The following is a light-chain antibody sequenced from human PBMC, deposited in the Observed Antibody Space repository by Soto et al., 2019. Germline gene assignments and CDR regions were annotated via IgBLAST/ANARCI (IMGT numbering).Light chain of an antibody. V-gene: IGLV2-11*01. Sequence: QSVLTQPRSVSGSPGQSVSIFCTGTSSDAGGYISVSWYPHTPGKAPKLRIYDVSKRPAGVPDRFSGSKSGNTASLTISGLQAEDEADYYCSSYAGSYTYVCGTGTKGTVL. CDR2: DVS. J-gene: IGLJ1*01. CDR1: SSDAGGYIS. CDR3: SSYAGSYTYV.